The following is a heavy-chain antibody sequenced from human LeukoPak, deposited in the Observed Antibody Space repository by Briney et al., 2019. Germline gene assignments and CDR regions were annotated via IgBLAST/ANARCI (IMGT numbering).Heavy chain of an antibody. CDR1: GYSISSGYY. CDR3: ARFSGMANLFGY. CDR2: IYYSGST. V-gene: IGHV4-38-2*02. J-gene: IGHJ4*01. D-gene: IGHD5-24*01. Sequence: SETLSLTCTVSGYSISSGYYWGWIRQPPGKGLEGIGYIYYSGSTNYNPSLKSRVTISVDSSKNQFSLKLGSVTAADTAVYYCARFSGMANLFGYLGQGTLVTGSS.